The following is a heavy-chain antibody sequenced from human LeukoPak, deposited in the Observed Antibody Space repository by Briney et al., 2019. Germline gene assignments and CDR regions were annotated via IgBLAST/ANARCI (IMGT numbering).Heavy chain of an antibody. J-gene: IGHJ4*02. CDR1: GDSISTYY. Sequence: SAETLSLTCTVSGDSISTYYWSWIRQLPGKGLEWIGYIYYRVTSDYNPSLKSRVTMSVDMSTRQISLKLSSVTAADTAVYYCARAVGGDGSGSLWGPGTLVTVSS. CDR2: IYYRVTS. D-gene: IGHD3-10*01. CDR3: ARAVGGDGSGSL. V-gene: IGHV4-59*01.